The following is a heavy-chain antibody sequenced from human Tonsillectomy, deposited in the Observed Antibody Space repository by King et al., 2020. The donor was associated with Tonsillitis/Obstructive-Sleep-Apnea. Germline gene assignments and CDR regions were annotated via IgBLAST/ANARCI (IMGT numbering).Heavy chain of an antibody. CDR3: ARVRCSSTSCHLLVDY. J-gene: IGHJ4*02. D-gene: IGHD2-2*01. CDR2: ISSGSSYT. CDR1: GFTFSDYF. V-gene: IGHV3-11*05. Sequence: VQLVESGGGLVKPGGSLRLSCAASGFTFSDYFMTWIRQAPGKGLEWVSYISSGSSYTKYADSVKGRFTISRDNAKNSLYLQLSILRAEDTAVYYCARVRCSSTSCHLLVDYWGQGTLVTVSS.